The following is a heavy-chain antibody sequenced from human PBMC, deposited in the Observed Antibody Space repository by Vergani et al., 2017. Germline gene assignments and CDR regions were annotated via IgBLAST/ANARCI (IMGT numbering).Heavy chain of an antibody. CDR1: GYTLTELS. CDR3: ARGRFLEWLSYGMDV. Sequence: QVQLVQSGAEVKKPGASVKVSCKVSGYTLTELSMHWVRQAPGKGLEWMGGFDPEDGETIYAQKFQGRVTMTRDTSISTAYMELSRLRSDDTAVYYCARGRFLEWLSYGMDVWGQGTTVTVSS. D-gene: IGHD3-3*01. CDR2: FDPEDGET. J-gene: IGHJ6*02. V-gene: IGHV1-24*01.